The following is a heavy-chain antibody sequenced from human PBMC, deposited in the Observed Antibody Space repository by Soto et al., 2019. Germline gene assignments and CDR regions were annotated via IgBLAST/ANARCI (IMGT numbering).Heavy chain of an antibody. CDR3: ATKITFGGVSDY. V-gene: IGHV3-23*01. J-gene: IGHJ4*02. D-gene: IGHD3-16*01. Sequence: GSLRLSCAASGFTFSNYAMNWVRQAPGKGLEWVSTISGSSDSAHYADSVKGRFTISRDNSKNTLYLQMNSLRDEDTAVYYCATKITFGGVSDYWGQGTLVTVSS. CDR1: GFTFSNYA. CDR2: ISGSSDSA.